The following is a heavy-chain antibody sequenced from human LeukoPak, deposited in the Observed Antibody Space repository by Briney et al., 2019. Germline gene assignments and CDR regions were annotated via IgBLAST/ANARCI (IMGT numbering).Heavy chain of an antibody. CDR3: ARDRGYAMDV. CDR2: IHSGGNI. D-gene: IGHD1-1*01. V-gene: IGHV3-53*01. CDR1: GLSISDNY. Sequence: PGGSLGLSCAASGLSISDNYMSWVRQAPGKGLEWVSIIHSGGNIYYADSVKGRFTISRDNSQNTLYLQMNSLRAEDTAVYYCARDRGYAMDVWGQGTTVTVSS. J-gene: IGHJ6*02.